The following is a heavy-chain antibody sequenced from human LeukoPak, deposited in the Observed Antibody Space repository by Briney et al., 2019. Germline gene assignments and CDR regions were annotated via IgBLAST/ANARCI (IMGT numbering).Heavy chain of an antibody. CDR1: GFTFSSYA. Sequence: PGGSLRLSCAASGFTFSSYAMHWVRQAPGKGLEYVSAISSNGGSTFYAYSVRGRFTISRDNSKNTLYLQMGSLRDEDMAVYYCARSLVVTAPLDYWGQGTLVTVSS. V-gene: IGHV3-64*01. J-gene: IGHJ4*02. CDR2: ISSNGGST. CDR3: ARSLVVTAPLDY. D-gene: IGHD2-21*02.